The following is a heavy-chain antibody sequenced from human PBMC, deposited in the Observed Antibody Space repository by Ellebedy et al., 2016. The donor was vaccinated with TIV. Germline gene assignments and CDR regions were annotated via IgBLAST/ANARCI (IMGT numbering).Heavy chain of an antibody. D-gene: IGHD6-19*01. CDR2: INHSGST. V-gene: IGHV4-34*01. Sequence: SETLSLTXAVYAGSFSGYYWSWIRQPPGKGLEWIGEINHSGSTNYNPSLKSRVTISVDTSKNQFSLKLSSVTAADTAVYYCARLSGWPDYWGQGTLVTVSS. CDR1: AGSFSGYY. J-gene: IGHJ4*02. CDR3: ARLSGWPDY.